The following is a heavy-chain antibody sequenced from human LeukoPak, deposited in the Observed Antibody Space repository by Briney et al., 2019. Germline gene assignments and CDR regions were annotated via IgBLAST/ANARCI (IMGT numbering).Heavy chain of an antibody. CDR3: ARLLNNDSSGDPDTFDM. J-gene: IGHJ3*02. CDR1: GGSISSHY. Sequence: PSETLSLTCAVSGGSISSHYWSWIRQPPGTGLEWIGYVYYSGITYYSPSLHSRVTMSVDTYNNRFSLKLTSVTAADTAVYYCARLLNNDSSGDPDTFDMWGQGTMVTVSS. D-gene: IGHD3-22*01. V-gene: IGHV4-59*11. CDR2: VYYSGIT.